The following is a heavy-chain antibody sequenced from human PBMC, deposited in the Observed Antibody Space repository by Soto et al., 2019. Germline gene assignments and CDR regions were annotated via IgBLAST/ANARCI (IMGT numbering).Heavy chain of an antibody. V-gene: IGHV1-18*04. Sequence: QARLVQSGTEVKKPGASVKVSCKASGYTFTNYDVTWVRQAPGQGLEWMGWISTSTGNTNYAQKIQGRVTMTTDTSASTAYMELRSLRSDDTAVYFCARGESISSPHDGYDIWGQGTMVTLSS. CDR1: GYTFTNYD. CDR2: ISTSTGNT. D-gene: IGHD2-21*01. J-gene: IGHJ3*02. CDR3: ARGESISSPHDGYDI.